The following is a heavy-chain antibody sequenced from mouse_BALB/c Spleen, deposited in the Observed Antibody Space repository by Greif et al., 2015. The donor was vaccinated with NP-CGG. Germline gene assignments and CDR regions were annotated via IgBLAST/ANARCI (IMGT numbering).Heavy chain of an antibody. D-gene: IGHD2-14*01. CDR3: ASNRYFDY. CDR1: GFTFSSFG. J-gene: IGHJ2*01. Sequence: EVQLQESGGGLVQPGGSRKLSCAASGFTFSSFGMHWVRQAPEKGLEWVAYISSGSSTIYYADTVKGRFTISRENPKNNWFLQMTSLRYEDTAMYCCASNRYFDYWGQGTTLTVSS. CDR2: ISSGSSTI. V-gene: IGHV5-17*02.